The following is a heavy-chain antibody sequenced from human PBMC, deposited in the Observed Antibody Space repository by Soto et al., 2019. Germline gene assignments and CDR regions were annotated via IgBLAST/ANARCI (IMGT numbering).Heavy chain of an antibody. Sequence: GGSLRLSCAASGFTFSSYSMNWVRQAPGKGLEWVSSISSSSSYIYYADSVKGRFTISRDNAKNSLYLQMNSLRAEDTAVYYCATSGGSPGVVHDYYYYYGMDVWGQGTTVTVSS. V-gene: IGHV3-21*01. D-gene: IGHD3-3*01. CDR3: ATSGGSPGVVHDYYYYYGMDV. J-gene: IGHJ6*02. CDR1: GFTFSSYS. CDR2: ISSSSSYI.